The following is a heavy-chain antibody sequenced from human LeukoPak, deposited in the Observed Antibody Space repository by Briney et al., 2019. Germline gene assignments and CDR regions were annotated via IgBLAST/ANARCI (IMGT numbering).Heavy chain of an antibody. J-gene: IGHJ4*02. D-gene: IGHD3-22*01. CDR2: ISSSSSYT. V-gene: IGHV3-11*05. CDR1: GFTFSDYY. Sequence: GGSLRLSCAASGFTFSDYYMSLIRQAPGKGLELVSYISSSSSYTNYADSVKGRFTISRDNAKNSLYLQMNSLRAEDTAVYYCARGGVDSSGYRFDYWGQGTLVTVSS. CDR3: ARGGVDSSGYRFDY.